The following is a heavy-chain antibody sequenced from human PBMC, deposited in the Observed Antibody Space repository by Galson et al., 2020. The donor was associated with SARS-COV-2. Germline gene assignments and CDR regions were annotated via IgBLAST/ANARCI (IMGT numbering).Heavy chain of an antibody. CDR3: AGSYGSGSASYYYYMDV. CDR1: GFTISSYS. J-gene: IGHJ6*03. D-gene: IGHD3-10*01. V-gene: IGHV3-21*01. Sequence: GESLKISCAASGFTISSYSMNWVRQAPGKGLEWVLSINSSSSYIYYADSVKGRFTISRDNAKNSLYLQMNSLRAEDTAVYYCAGSYGSGSASYYYYMDVWGKGTTVTISS. CDR2: INSSSSYI.